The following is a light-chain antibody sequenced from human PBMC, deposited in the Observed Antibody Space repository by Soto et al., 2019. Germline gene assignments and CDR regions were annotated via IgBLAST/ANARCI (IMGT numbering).Light chain of an antibody. V-gene: IGKV2-28*01. CDR2: FGS. CDR3: MQALQSLT. CDR1: QSLLYNNTDNY. Sequence: EIVMTQSPLTLPVTPGEPASIYCRSSQSLLYNNTDNYLDWYVQKPGQSPQLLIYFGSNRAPGVPDRFSGSGSGTDFTLKINRVAAEHVGTYYCMQALQSLTFGQGTRLEIQ. J-gene: IGKJ5*01.